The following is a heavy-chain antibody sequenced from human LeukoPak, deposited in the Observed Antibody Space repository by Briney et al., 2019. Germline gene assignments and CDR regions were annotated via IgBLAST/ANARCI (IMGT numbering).Heavy chain of an antibody. D-gene: IGHD1-26*01. CDR2: ISYDGSNK. J-gene: IGHJ4*02. Sequence: GRSLLLSCAASGFPFSSYAMHWVRQAPGKGLEWVAVISYDGSNKYYADSVKGRFTISRDNSKNTLYLQMNSLRAEDTAVYYCARAVPRGSYNYWGQGTLVTVSS. CDR3: ARAVPRGSYNY. V-gene: IGHV3-30-3*01. CDR1: GFPFSSYA.